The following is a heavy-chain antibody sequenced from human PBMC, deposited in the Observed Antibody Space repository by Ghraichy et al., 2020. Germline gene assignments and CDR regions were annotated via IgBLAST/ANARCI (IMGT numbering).Heavy chain of an antibody. V-gene: IGHV3-48*02. D-gene: IGHD6-19*01. CDR3: ARDGFSGWTDGYFHH. J-gene: IGHJ1*01. CDR2: IKSNSETI. Sequence: GGSLRLSCAASEFTFRSYSMNWVRQAPGKGLEWVSYIKSNSETIYYADSVKGRFTISRDNAKNSLYLQMNSLRDEDTAVYYCARDGFSGWTDGYFHHWGQGTLVTVSS. CDR1: EFTFRSYS.